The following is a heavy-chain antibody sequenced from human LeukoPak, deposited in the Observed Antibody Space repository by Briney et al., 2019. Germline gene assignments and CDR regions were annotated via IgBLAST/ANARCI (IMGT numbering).Heavy chain of an antibody. V-gene: IGHV3-15*01. CDR3: TTRVMVRGKSKYYMDV. Sequence: PGGSLRLSCAASGFTSSNAWMSWVRQAPGKGLEWVGRIKSKTDGGTTDYAAPVKGRFTISRDDSKNTLYLQMNSLKTEDTAVYYCTTRVMVRGKSKYYMDVWGKGTTVTVSS. J-gene: IGHJ6*03. D-gene: IGHD3-10*01. CDR2: IKSKTDGGTT. CDR1: GFTSSNAW.